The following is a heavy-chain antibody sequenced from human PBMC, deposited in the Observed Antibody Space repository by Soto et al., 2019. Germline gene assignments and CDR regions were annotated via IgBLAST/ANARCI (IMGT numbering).Heavy chain of an antibody. D-gene: IGHD2-2*01. CDR1: GGSISSSSYY. J-gene: IGHJ6*03. Sequence: SETLSLTCTVSGGSISSSSYYWGWIRQPPGKGLEWIGSIYYSGSTYYNPSLKSRVTISVDTSKNQFSLKLSSVTAADTAVYYCARRSPPRQYQLPETWNYYYYYMDVWGKGTTVTVSS. CDR3: ARRSPPRQYQLPETWNYYYYYMDV. CDR2: IYYSGST. V-gene: IGHV4-39*01.